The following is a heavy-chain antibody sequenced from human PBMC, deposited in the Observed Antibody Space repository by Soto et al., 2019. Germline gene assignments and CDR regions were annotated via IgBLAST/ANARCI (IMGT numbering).Heavy chain of an antibody. CDR3: AKDSWYFDL. V-gene: IGHV3-74*01. J-gene: IGHJ4*02. D-gene: IGHD6-13*01. Sequence: GGSLRLSCEASGFIFTNFWMHWVRQVPGKGLVWVSRIDTSGSSTSYADSVKGRFTISRDNAKNTVSLQMNSLRADDTGVYYCAKDSWYFDLWSQGSLVTVSS. CDR2: IDTSGSST. CDR1: GFIFTNFW.